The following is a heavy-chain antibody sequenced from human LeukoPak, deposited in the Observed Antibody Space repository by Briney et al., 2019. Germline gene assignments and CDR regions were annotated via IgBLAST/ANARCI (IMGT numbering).Heavy chain of an antibody. Sequence: QTGGSLRLSCAASGFSFSTYWMSWVRQTPEKGLEFVANIDQGGSVRNYMDSLKGRCTISRDNAKKSLYLETNSLRADDTAVYYCARDPESSSFDLWGRGALVTVSS. D-gene: IGHD6-13*01. CDR2: IDQGGSVR. CDR3: ARDPESSSFDL. J-gene: IGHJ4*02. CDR1: GFSFSTYW. V-gene: IGHV3-7*01.